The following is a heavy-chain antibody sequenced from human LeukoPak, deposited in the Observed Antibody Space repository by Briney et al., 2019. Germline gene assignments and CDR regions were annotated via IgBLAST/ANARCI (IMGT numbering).Heavy chain of an antibody. V-gene: IGHV3-48*01. J-gene: IGHJ4*02. D-gene: IGHD6-19*01. CDR2: ISSSSNIM. CDR3: ARGAQWPY. CDR1: GFTFSSYG. Sequence: GGSLRLSCAASGFTFSSYGVNWVRQAPGKGLEWVSYISSSSNIMNYADSVKGRFTTSRDNAKNSLYLQMNSLRAEDTAVYYCARGAQWPYWGQGTLVTVSS.